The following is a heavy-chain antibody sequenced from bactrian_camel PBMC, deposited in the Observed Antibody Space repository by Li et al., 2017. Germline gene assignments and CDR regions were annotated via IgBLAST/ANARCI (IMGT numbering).Heavy chain of an antibody. D-gene: IGHD4*01. CDR1: RYMYRSNC. Sequence: VQLVESGGGSAQAGESLRLSCTVPRYMYRSNCVAWFREAPGKEREGVAGISTRGTTTRYSDSVKGRFTISRDNAKNTLYLQMNSLKPEDTTMYYCAAKACRSLMYIVTMGQDDYNYWGQGTQVTVS. CDR2: ISTRGTTT. J-gene: IGHJ4*01. V-gene: IGHV3S1*01. CDR3: AAKACRSLMYIVTMGQDDYNY.